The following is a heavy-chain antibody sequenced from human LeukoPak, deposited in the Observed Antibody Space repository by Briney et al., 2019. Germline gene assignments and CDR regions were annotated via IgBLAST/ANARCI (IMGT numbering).Heavy chain of an antibody. CDR3: ARSPCSSTSCYTFGYYYGMDV. J-gene: IGHJ6*02. V-gene: IGHV1-69*04. D-gene: IGHD2-2*02. CDR2: IIPIFGIA. CDR1: GGTFSSYA. Sequence: SVKVSCKASGGTFSSYAISWVRQAPGQGLEWMGMIIPIFGIANYAQKFQGRVTITADKSTSTAYMELSSLRSEDTAVYYCARSPCSSTSCYTFGYYYGMDVWGQGTTVTVSS.